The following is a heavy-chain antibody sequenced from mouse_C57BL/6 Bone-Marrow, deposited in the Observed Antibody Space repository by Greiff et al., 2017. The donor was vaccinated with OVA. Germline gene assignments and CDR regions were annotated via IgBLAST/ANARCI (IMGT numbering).Heavy chain of an antibody. D-gene: IGHD1-1*01. CDR3: ARNYGSSSGNYFDY. CDR2: ISSGSSTI. V-gene: IGHV5-17*01. Sequence: EVKVVESGGGLVKPGGSLKLSCAASGFTFSDYGMHWVRQAPEKGLEWVAYISSGSSTIYYADTVKGRFTISRDNAKNTLFLQMTSLRSEDTAMYYCARNYGSSSGNYFDYWGQGTTLTVSS. CDR1: GFTFSDYG. J-gene: IGHJ2*01.